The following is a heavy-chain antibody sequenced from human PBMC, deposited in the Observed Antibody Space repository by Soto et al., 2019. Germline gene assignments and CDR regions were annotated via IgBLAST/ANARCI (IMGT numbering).Heavy chain of an antibody. V-gene: IGHV5-51*01. CDR2: IYPGDSDT. CDR3: ARQKNDFWSGYSDPTYYYYGMDV. J-gene: IGHJ6*01. D-gene: IGHD3-3*01. Sequence: PGESLKISCKGSGYSFTSYWIGWVRQMPGKGLEWMGIIYPGDSDTRYSPSFQGQVTISADKSISTAYLQWSSLKASDTAMYYCARQKNDFWSGYSDPTYYYYGMDVWGQGTTVTVSS. CDR1: GYSFTSYW.